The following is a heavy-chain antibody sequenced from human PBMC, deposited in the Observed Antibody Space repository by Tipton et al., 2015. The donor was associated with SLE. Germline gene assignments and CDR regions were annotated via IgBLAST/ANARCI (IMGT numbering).Heavy chain of an antibody. J-gene: IGHJ4*02. Sequence: SGFIFSSFGMHWVRQAPGKGLEWVADIWYDGSNRYYTDSVKGRFTISRDNSKNTLYLQMDSLRAEDTAVYYCARDHNGDFGYFDSWGQGTLVTVSS. CDR1: GFIFSSFG. CDR2: IWYDGSNR. V-gene: IGHV3-33*01. CDR3: ARDHNGDFGYFDS. D-gene: IGHD4-17*01.